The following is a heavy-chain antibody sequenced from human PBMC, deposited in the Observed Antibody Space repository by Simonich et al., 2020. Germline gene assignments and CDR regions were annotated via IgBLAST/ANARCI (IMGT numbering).Heavy chain of an antibody. CDR3: ARDPVVPAAIRNAFDI. D-gene: IGHD2-2*01. V-gene: IGHV1-2*02. Sequence: QVQLVQSGAEVNKPGASVKVSCKASGYTFTGSYMHWVRQAPGQGLEWMGWINPNSGGTNYAQKFQGRVTMTRDTSISTAYMELSRLRSDDTAVYYCARDPVVPAAIRNAFDIWGQGTMVTVSS. CDR1: GYTFTGSY. J-gene: IGHJ3*02. CDR2: INPNSGGT.